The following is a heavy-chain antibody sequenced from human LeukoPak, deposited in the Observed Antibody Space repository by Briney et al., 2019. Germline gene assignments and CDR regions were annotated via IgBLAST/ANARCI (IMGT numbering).Heavy chain of an antibody. CDR2: ISAYNGNT. CDR1: GYIFTSYG. J-gene: IGHJ5*02. D-gene: IGHD3-3*01. V-gene: IGHV1-18*01. CDR3: ARAEGITIFGVVILTPNWFDP. Sequence: ASVKVSCKASGYIFTSYGISWVRQAPGQGLEWMGWISAYNGNTNYAQKLQGRVTMTTDTSTSTAYMELRSLRSDDTAVYYCARAEGITIFGVVILTPNWFDPWGQGTLVTVSS.